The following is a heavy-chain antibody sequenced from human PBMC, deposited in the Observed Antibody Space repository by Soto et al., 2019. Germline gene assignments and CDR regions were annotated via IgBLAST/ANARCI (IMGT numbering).Heavy chain of an antibody. CDR3: ANLPAYYDILTEGWFDP. CDR2: ISGSGGST. Sequence: GGSLRFSCAASGFTFSSYAMSWVRQAPGKGLEWVSAISGSGGSTYYADSVKGRFTISRDNSKNTLYLQMNSLRAEDTAVYYCANLPAYYDILTEGWFDPWGQGTLVTVSS. CDR1: GFTFSSYA. V-gene: IGHV3-23*01. J-gene: IGHJ5*02. D-gene: IGHD3-9*01.